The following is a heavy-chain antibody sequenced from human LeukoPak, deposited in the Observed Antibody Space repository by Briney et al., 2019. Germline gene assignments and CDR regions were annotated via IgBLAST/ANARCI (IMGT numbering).Heavy chain of an antibody. CDR2: INHSGST. CDR3: ARREYYYDSSGYYYDY. CDR1: GGSFSGHY. V-gene: IGHV4-34*01. J-gene: IGHJ4*02. Sequence: SETLSLTCAVYGGSFSGHYWGWIRQPPGKGLEWIGEINHSGSTNYNPSLKSRVTISVDTSKNQFSLKLSSVTAADTAVYYCARREYYYDSSGYYYDYWGQGTLVTVSS. D-gene: IGHD3-22*01.